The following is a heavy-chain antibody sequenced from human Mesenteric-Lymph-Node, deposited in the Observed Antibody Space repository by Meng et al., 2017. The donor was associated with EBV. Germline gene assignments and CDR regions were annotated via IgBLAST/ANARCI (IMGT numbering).Heavy chain of an antibody. D-gene: IGHD4/OR15-4a*01. CDR3: VGNYGGNLGWFDP. CDR2: IYQSGST. J-gene: IGHJ5*02. Sequence: LHLPPAVSGPVKPSQAHSLSCTTSGGSTISGCNLWSWLRQPPGKALGWIGYIYQSGSTSYNPSLKSRVSMSIDRSNNQFSLKLTSVTAADTAVYYCVGNYGGNLGWFDPWGQGTLVTVSS. V-gene: IGHV4-30-2*01. CDR1: GGSTISGCNL.